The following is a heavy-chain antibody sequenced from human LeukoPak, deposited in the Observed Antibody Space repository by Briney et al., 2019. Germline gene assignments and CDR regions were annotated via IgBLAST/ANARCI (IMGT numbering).Heavy chain of an antibody. CDR2: IIPIFGTA. Sequence: SVKVSCKASGGTFSSYAISWVRQAPGQGLEWLGGIIPIFGTANYAQKFQGRVTITADESTSTAYMEMSSLRSEDTAVYSCARSRGDGLLGIDYWGQGTLVTVSS. CDR3: ARSRGDGLLGIDY. D-gene: IGHD3/OR15-3a*01. CDR1: GGTFSSYA. V-gene: IGHV1-69*01. J-gene: IGHJ4*02.